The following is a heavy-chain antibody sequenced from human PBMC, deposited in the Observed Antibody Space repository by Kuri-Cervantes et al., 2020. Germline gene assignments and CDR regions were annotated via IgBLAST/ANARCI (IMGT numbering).Heavy chain of an antibody. CDR2: ISWNSGSI. J-gene: IGHJ4*02. CDR1: GFSFDDYG. CDR3: ARDKGGGTMVRGVINPIDY. V-gene: IGHV3-9*01. Sequence: GGSLRLSCAASGFSFDDYGMHWVRQAPGKGLDWVSGISWNSGSIGYADSVKGRFTISRDNAKNSLYLQMNSLRAEDTAVYYCARDKGGGTMVRGVINPIDYWGQGTLVTSPQ. D-gene: IGHD3-10*01.